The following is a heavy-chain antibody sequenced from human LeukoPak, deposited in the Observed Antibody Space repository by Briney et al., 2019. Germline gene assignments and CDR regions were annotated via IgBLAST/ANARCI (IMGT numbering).Heavy chain of an antibody. V-gene: IGHV3-48*03. D-gene: IGHD4-17*01. CDR3: ACPTVIPFDY. CDR2: ISSSGSTI. Sequence: GGSLRLSCAASGFTFSSYEMNWVRQAPGKGLEWVSYISSSGSTIYYADSVKGRFTISRDNSKNTLYLQMNSLRAEDTAVYYCACPTVIPFDYWGQGTLVTVSS. J-gene: IGHJ4*02. CDR1: GFTFSSYE.